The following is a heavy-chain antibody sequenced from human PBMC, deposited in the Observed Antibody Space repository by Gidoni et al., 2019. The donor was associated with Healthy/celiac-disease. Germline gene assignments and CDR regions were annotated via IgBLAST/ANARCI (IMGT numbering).Heavy chain of an antibody. D-gene: IGHD4-4*01. CDR3: ARDYSNYYFDY. CDR2: IYYSGST. Sequence: QVQLQESGPGLVKPSETLSPTCTVPGGSISSYYWSWIRQPPGKGLEWIGYIYYSGSTNYNPSLKSRVTISVDTSKNQFSLKLSSVTAADTAVYYCARDYSNYYFDYWGQGTLVTVSS. J-gene: IGHJ4*02. V-gene: IGHV4-59*01. CDR1: GGSISSYY.